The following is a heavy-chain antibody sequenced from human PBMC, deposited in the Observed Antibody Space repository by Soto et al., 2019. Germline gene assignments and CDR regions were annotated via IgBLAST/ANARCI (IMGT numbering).Heavy chain of an antibody. D-gene: IGHD3-16*01. Sequence: SEMLPVPTSVAWGPGSGYDLPWIRQYPGKGLEWIGYIYYTGATNYNPSLKSRGRISIDTSNNQFYLKLTAMTAEDTAVYFCARGGGAILYYYHGMHAWGPGTPVTV. J-gene: IGHJ6*02. CDR3: ARGGGAILYYYHGMHA. CDR2: IYYTGAT. V-gene: IGHV4-59*02. CDR1: WGPGSGYD.